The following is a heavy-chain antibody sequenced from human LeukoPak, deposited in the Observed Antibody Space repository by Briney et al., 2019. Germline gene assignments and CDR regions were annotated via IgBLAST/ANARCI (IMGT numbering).Heavy chain of an antibody. CDR3: ASRIRFLEWFHDAFDI. V-gene: IGHV1-18*01. Sequence: ASVKVSCKASGYTFTSYGISWVRQAPGQGLEWMGWISAYNGNTNYAQKLQGRVTMTTDTSTSTAYMELSGLRSEDTAVYYCASRIRFLEWFHDAFDIWGQGTMVTVSS. CDR1: GYTFTSYG. CDR2: ISAYNGNT. D-gene: IGHD3-3*01. J-gene: IGHJ3*02.